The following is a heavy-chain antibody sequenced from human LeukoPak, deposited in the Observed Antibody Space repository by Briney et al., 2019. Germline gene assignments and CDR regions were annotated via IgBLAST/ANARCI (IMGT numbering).Heavy chain of an antibody. CDR1: GFSFSDSV. J-gene: IGHJ4*02. D-gene: IGHD2-8*01. CDR3: AKVGYCSNNCFRTHDY. Sequence: GGSLRLSCVASGFSFSDSVMSWVRQAPGKGLEWLSAISGDADVTYYAASVKGRFTISRDNSWNTVYLQMNSLRAEDTATYYCAKVGYCSNNCFRTHDYWGQGALVSVSS. CDR2: ISGDADVT. V-gene: IGHV3-23*01.